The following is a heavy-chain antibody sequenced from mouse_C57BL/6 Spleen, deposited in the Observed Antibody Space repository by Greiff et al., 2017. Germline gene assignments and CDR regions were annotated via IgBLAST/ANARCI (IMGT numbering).Heavy chain of an antibody. D-gene: IGHD4-1*01. V-gene: IGHV5-12*01. CDR3: ARRWDVGYAMDY. CDR1: GFTFSDYY. J-gene: IGHJ4*01. Sequence: EVQGVESGGGLVQPGGSLKLSCAASGFTFSDYYMYWVRQTPEKRLEWVAYISNGGGSTYYPDTVKGRFTISRDNAKNTLYLQMSRLKPEDTAMYYCARRWDVGYAMDYWGQGTSVTVSS. CDR2: ISNGGGST.